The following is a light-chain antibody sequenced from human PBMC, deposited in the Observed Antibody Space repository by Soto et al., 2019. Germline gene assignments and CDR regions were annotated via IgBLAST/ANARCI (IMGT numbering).Light chain of an antibody. V-gene: IGKV1-39*01. Sequence: IHVTQSPSSLSASVLDIFTITFRASQSISSYLNWYQQKPGKAPKLLIYAASSLQSGVPSRFSGSGSGTDFTLTISSLQSEDFASYFCQHTFNSPPWTFGQGTKVDI. CDR1: QSISSY. CDR3: QHTFNSPPWT. J-gene: IGKJ1*01. CDR2: AAS.